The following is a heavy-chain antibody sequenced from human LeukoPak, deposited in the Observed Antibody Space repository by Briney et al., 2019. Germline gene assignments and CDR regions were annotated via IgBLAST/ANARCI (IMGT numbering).Heavy chain of an antibody. Sequence: GGSLRLSCAASGFTVSNNYMSWVRQAPGKGLEWVSVIYSGDNTYYVESGKGRFTISRDNSKNPLFLQMTRLRAEDTAVYYCAGRRVLDASFDYWGQGTLVTVST. CDR2: IYSGDNT. J-gene: IGHJ4*02. D-gene: IGHD3-16*01. V-gene: IGHV3-66*02. CDR3: AGRRVLDASFDY. CDR1: GFTVSNNY.